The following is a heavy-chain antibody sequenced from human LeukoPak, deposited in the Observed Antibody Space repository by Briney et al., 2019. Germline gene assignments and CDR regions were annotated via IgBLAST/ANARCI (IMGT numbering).Heavy chain of an antibody. D-gene: IGHD3-10*01. CDR1: GFTFSNYA. CDR2: ISGSGGST. CDR3: AREFYGSGSYYMVQH. J-gene: IGHJ1*01. Sequence: EGSLRLSCAASGFTFSNYATNWVRQAPGKGLEWVSTISGSGGSTYYADSVKGRFSISRDNSKNTLYLQMNSLRAEDTAVYYCAREFYGSGSYYMVQHWGPCTLVTVSS. V-gene: IGHV3-23*01.